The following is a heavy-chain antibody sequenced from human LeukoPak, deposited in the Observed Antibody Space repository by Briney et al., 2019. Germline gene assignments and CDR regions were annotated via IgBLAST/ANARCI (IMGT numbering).Heavy chain of an antibody. J-gene: IGHJ5*02. CDR3: ARAQYFSSSSPLFDP. Sequence: SVKVSCKASGDTFSDYTVSWVRQAPGQGLEWMGRIIPIFGTTNYAQKFQGRVTITADESTSTGYMELSSLRSEDTAVYYCARAQYFSSSSPLFDPWGQGTLVTVSS. CDR1: GDTFSDYT. V-gene: IGHV1-69*13. CDR2: IIPIFGTT. D-gene: IGHD6-6*01.